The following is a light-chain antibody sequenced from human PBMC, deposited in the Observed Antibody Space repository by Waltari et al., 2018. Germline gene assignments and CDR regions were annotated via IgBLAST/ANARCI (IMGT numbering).Light chain of an antibody. CDR2: FAS. CDR3: QQANSFPPGT. J-gene: IGKJ3*01. Sequence: DPQMTQSPSSVSASIGDPVPLTCRASQNVNNWVAWYQQKPGKAPKLLIYFASALQTGVPSRFSGSGSGTHFTLTINDLQPEDFATYYCQQANSFPPGTFGPGTTVDIK. V-gene: IGKV1-12*01. CDR1: QNVNNW.